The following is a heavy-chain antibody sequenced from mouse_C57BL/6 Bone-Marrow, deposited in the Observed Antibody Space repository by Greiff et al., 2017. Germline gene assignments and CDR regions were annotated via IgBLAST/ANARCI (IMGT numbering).Heavy chain of an antibody. V-gene: IGHV1-64*01. CDR3: ASDYEYDGRHYAMDY. J-gene: IGHJ4*01. CDR1: GYTFTSYW. D-gene: IGHD2-4*01. CDR2: IHPNSGST. Sequence: QVQLQQPGAELVKPGASVTLSCKASGYTFTSYWMHWVKQRPGQGLEWIGMIHPNSGSTNYNEKFKSKATLTVDKSSSTAYMQLSSLTSEDSAVYYCASDYEYDGRHYAMDYWGQGTSVTVSS.